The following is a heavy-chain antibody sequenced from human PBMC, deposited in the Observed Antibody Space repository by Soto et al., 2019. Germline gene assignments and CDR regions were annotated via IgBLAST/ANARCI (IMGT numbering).Heavy chain of an antibody. V-gene: IGHV2-5*02. CDR2: IYWDHDQ. CDR3: AHFVRTFDV. J-gene: IGHJ3*01. CDR1: GFSLTTYGVG. D-gene: IGHD3-10*02. Sequence: QITLKESGPSLVKPTQTLTLTCTFSGFSLTTYGVGVGWVRQPPGKALEWLAIIYWDHDQYFSPSLKDRLTISNDTSTNQVVLTMTCMDPVDTATYFCAHFVRTFDVWGHGTVVTVSS.